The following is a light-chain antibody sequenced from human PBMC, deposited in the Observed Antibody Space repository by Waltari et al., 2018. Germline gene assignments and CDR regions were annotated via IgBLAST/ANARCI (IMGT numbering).Light chain of an antibody. CDR3: SSYTSSNTLV. V-gene: IGLV2-14*03. J-gene: IGLJ3*02. CDR1: SSDVGGYKY. Sequence: QSALTQPASVSGSPGQSITISCTGTSSDVGGYKYVSWYQQYPGKAPKLRIYNVIGRPSGVSDRFPGSKSGDTASLTIAGLQAEDEADYFCSSYTSSNTLVFGGGTKLTVL. CDR2: NVI.